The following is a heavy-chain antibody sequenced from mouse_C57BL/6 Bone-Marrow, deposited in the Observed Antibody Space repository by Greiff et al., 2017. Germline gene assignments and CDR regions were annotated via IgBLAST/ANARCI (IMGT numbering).Heavy chain of an antibody. CDR3: ASDYGSRYYFDY. V-gene: IGHV1-47*01. J-gene: IGHJ2*01. D-gene: IGHD1-1*01. Sequence: QVHVKQSGAELVKPGASVKMSCKASGYTFTTYPIEWMKQNHGKSLEWIGNFHPYNDDTKYNEKFKGKATLTVEKSSSTVYLELSRLTSDYSAVYYCASDYGSRYYFDYWGQGTTLTVSS. CDR1: GYTFTTYP. CDR2: FHPYNDDT.